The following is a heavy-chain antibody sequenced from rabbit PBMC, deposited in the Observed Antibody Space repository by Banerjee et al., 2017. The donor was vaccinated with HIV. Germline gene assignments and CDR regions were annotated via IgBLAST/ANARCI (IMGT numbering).Heavy chain of an antibody. D-gene: IGHD6-1*01. J-gene: IGHJ4*01. CDR1: GFSLSNKYV. Sequence: QEQLEESGGDLVKPEGSLTLTCTASGFSLSNKYVMCWVRQAPGKGLEWIACINTSSGNTVYATWAKGRFTISKTSSTTVTLQMTSLTAADTATHFCARDIGHPNNGYDLWGQGTLVTVS. V-gene: IGHV1S45*01. CDR2: INTSSGNT. CDR3: ARDIGHPNNGYDL.